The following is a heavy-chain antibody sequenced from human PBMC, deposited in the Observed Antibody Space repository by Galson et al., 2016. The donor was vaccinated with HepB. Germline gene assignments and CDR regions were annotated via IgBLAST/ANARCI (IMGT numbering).Heavy chain of an antibody. V-gene: IGHV3-53*01. CDR2: IFGGGST. J-gene: IGHJ4*02. CDR1: GFSVSSNY. CDR3: ARDGGGGYNLDY. D-gene: IGHD5-24*01. Sequence: SLRLSCAASGFSVSSNYMSWVRQAPGKGLQWVSVIFGGGSTYYADSVKGRFTISRDNAKNSVYLQMNSLRDEDTAVYYCARDGGGGYNLDYWGQGTLVTVSS.